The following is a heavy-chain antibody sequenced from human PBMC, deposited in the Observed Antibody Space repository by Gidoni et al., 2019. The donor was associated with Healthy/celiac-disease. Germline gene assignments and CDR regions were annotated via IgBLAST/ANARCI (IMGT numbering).Heavy chain of an antibody. CDR3: AKDVQRVGAWTFDY. J-gene: IGHJ4*02. Sequence: EVQVLESGGGLVQPGGSLRLSCAASGFTFSSYAMSWVRQAPGRGLEWVSAISGSGGSTYYADSVKGRFTISRDNSKNTLYLQMNSLRAEDTAVYYCAKDVQRVGAWTFDYWGQGTLVTVSS. V-gene: IGHV3-23*01. CDR1: GFTFSSYA. CDR2: ISGSGGST. D-gene: IGHD1-26*01.